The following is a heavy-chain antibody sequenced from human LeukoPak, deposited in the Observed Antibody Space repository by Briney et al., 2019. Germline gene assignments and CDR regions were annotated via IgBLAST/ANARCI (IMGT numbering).Heavy chain of an antibody. CDR2: FYFSGSN. CDR1: GGSISSDECY. V-gene: IGHV4-30-4*01. Sequence: SQTLSLTCTVSGGSISSDECYWSWNPLRPGEDLAWLGYFYFSGSNYHNPFLKSRVTRSVDTSKNQFSLKLSSVTAADTAVQYCARVPIRIAVAGEYWYFDLCGGGKLVTVS. J-gene: IGHJ2*01. D-gene: IGHD6-19*01. CDR3: ARVPIRIAVAGEYWYFDL.